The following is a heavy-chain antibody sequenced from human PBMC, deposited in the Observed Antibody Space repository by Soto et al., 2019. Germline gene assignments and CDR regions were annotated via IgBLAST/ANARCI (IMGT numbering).Heavy chain of an antibody. J-gene: IGHJ4*02. CDR1: GFTFSTYG. CDR3: AKEYGSTWIDH. V-gene: IGHV3-30*18. Sequence: QVQLVESGGGVFKPGRSLRLSCADSGFTFSTYGMHWVRQAPCKGLEWVAAMSYDGTKQYYVDSVKGRFTISRDNSRNTLFLQVNSLRDEYTAVYYCAKEYGSTWIDHWGQGTLVTVSS. D-gene: IGHD6-13*01. CDR2: MSYDGTKQ.